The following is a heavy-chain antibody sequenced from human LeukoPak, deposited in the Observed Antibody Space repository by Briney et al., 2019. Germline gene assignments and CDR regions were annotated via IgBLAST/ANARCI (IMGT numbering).Heavy chain of an antibody. D-gene: IGHD2-2*02. V-gene: IGHV1-2*04. J-gene: IGHJ5*02. Sequence: ASVKVSCKASGYTFTGYYMHWARQAPGQGLEWMGWINPNSGGTNYAQKFQGWVTMTRDTSISTAYMELSRLRSDDTAVYYCARGDIVVLPAGIPHNWFDPWGQGTLVTVSS. CDR2: INPNSGGT. CDR3: ARGDIVVLPAGIPHNWFDP. CDR1: GYTFTGYY.